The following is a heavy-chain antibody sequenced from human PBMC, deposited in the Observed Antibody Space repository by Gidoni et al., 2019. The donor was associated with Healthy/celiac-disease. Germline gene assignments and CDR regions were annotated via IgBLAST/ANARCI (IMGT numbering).Heavy chain of an antibody. V-gene: IGHV2-5*01. Sequence: QITLKESGPTLVKPTQTLTLTCTFSGFSLSTSGVGVGWIRQPPGKALEWLALIYCNDDKRYSPSLKSRLTITKDTSKNQVVLTMTNMDPVDTATYYCAHRRRVISSTSGNWFDPWGQGTLVTVSS. CDR3: AHRRRVISSTSGNWFDP. J-gene: IGHJ5*02. D-gene: IGHD2-2*01. CDR2: IYCNDDK. CDR1: GFSLSTSGVG.